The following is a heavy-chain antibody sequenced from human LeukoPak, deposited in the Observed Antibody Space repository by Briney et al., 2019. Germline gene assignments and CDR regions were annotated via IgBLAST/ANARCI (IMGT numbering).Heavy chain of an antibody. Sequence: GASVKVSCKASGYTFTGYYMHWVRQAPGQGLEWMGWINPNSGGTNYAQKFQGRVTITADESTSTAYMELSSLRSEDTAVYYCAREVATLSAYIDYWGQGTLVTVSS. V-gene: IGHV1-2*02. D-gene: IGHD5-12*01. CDR3: AREVATLSAYIDY. CDR2: INPNSGGT. J-gene: IGHJ4*02. CDR1: GYTFTGYY.